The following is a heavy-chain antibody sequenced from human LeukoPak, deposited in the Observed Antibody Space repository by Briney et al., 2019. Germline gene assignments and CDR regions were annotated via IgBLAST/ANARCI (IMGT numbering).Heavy chain of an antibody. V-gene: IGHV3-9*01. CDR1: GFTFEDYA. D-gene: IGHD3-10*01. CDR3: ARVRSNWYYYYYMDV. CDR2: ISWNSGSR. J-gene: IGHJ6*03. Sequence: GGSLRLSCAASGFTFEDYAMHWVRQAPGKGLEWVSGISWNSGSRGYADSVKGRFTISRDNAKNSLYLQMNSLRAEDTAVYYCARVRSNWYYYYYMDVWGKGTTVTISS.